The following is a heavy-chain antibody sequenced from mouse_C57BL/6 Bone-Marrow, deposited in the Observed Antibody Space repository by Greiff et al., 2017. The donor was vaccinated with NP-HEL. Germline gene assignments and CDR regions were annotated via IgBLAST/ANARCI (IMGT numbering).Heavy chain of an antibody. J-gene: IGHJ3*01. CDR2: IYPRSGNT. Sequence: VQLQQSGAELARPGASVKLSCKASGYTFTSSGISWVKQRTGQGLEWIGAIYPRSGNTYYNEKFKGKATLTADKSSSTAYMELRSLTSEDSAVYFCARRELRLRFAYWGQGTLVTVSA. V-gene: IGHV1-81*01. CDR1: GYTFTSSG. CDR3: ARRELRLRFAY. D-gene: IGHD3-2*02.